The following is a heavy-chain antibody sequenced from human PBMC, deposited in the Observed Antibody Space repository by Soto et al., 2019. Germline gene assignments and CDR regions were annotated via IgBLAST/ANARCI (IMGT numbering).Heavy chain of an antibody. J-gene: IGHJ4*02. D-gene: IGHD4-17*01. CDR1: GFTFSSYY. V-gene: IGHV3-74*01. CDR2: IKTDGSFS. Sequence: EVQLAESGGGLVQPGGSLRLSCAASGFTFSSYYMHWVRQAPGKGLVWISRIKTDGSFSSYADSVKGRFTISRDNARNTLFLQMNSLSDDDTAVYYCARGFYGDPPALDYWGQGTLVSVSS. CDR3: ARGFYGDPPALDY.